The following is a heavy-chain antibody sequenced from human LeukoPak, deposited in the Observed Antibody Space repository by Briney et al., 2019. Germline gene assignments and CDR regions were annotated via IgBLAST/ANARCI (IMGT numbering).Heavy chain of an antibody. D-gene: IGHD6-13*01. V-gene: IGHV3-43D*04. CDR1: GFTFDDYA. J-gene: IGHJ5*02. CDR2: ISWDGGST. Sequence: GGSLRLSCAASGFTFDDYAMHWVRQAPGKGLEWVSLISWDGGSTYYADSVKGRFTISRDNSKNSLYLQMNSLRAEDTALYYCAKDMEGCSSSWHIASFDPWGQGTLVTVSS. CDR3: AKDMEGCSSSWHIASFDP.